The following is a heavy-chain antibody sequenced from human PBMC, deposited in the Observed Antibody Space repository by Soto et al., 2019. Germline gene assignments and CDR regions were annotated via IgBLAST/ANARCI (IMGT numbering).Heavy chain of an antibody. D-gene: IGHD3-22*01. Sequence: PVGSMRLSCAASGFTFSGYSMNWVRPAPGKGLDWVSSISSSSSYIYYADSVKGRFTISRDNAKNSLYLQMNSLRAEDTAVYYCARGNYYYDSSGYYYVAFDIWGQGTMVTVSS. CDR3: ARGNYYYDSSGYYYVAFDI. V-gene: IGHV3-21*01. CDR2: ISSSSSYI. J-gene: IGHJ3*02. CDR1: GFTFSGYS.